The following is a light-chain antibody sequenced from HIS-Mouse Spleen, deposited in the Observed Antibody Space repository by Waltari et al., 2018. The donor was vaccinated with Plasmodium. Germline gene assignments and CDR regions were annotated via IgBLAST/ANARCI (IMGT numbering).Light chain of an antibody. CDR3: CSYAGSYTLV. CDR1: SSDVGGYNY. Sequence: QSALTQPRSVSGSPGQSVTIPCTGTSSDVGGYNYVSWYQQHPGKAPKLMIYDDSKRPAGGRDRCSGSKPGNTASLTISGLQAGDEADYYCCSYAGSYTLVFGGGTKLTVL. J-gene: IGLJ2*01. V-gene: IGLV2-11*01. CDR2: DDS.